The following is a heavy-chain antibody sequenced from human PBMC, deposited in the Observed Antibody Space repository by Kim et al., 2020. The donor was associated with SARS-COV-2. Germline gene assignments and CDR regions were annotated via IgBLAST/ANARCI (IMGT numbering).Heavy chain of an antibody. J-gene: IGHJ4*02. V-gene: IGHV4-39*01. CDR3: ASFRFGWYSASDY. D-gene: IGHD6-19*01. CDR2: IYYSGST. CDR1: GGSISSSSYY. Sequence: SETLSLTCTVSGGSISSSSYYWCWIRQPPGKGLEWIGSIYYSGSTYYNPSLRSRVTISVDTSKNQFSLKLSSVTAADTAVYYCASFRFGWYSASDYWGQGTLVTVSS.